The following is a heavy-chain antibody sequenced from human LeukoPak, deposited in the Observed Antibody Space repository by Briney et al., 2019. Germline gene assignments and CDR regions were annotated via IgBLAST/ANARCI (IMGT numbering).Heavy chain of an antibody. CDR3: AKDINRMSYDSSGFDP. V-gene: IGHV3-9*01. J-gene: IGHJ5*02. CDR2: ISWNSGSI. CDR1: GFTFDDYA. Sequence: GRSLRLSCAASGFTFDDYAMHWVRHAPGKGLEWVSGISWNSGSIGYADSVKGRFTISRDNAKNSLYLQMNSLRAEDTALYYCAKDINRMSYDSSGFDPWGQGTLVTVSS. D-gene: IGHD3-22*01.